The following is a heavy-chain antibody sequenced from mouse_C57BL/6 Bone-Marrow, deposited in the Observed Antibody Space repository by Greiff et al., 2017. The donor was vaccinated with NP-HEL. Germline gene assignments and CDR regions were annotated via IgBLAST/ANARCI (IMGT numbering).Heavy chain of an antibody. J-gene: IGHJ2*01. CDR2: ISGGGGNT. CDR3: ARQGPLITTVVAFDY. CDR1: GFTFSSYT. V-gene: IGHV5-9*01. Sequence: EVMLVESGGGLVKPGGSLKLSCAASGFTFSSYTMSWVRQTPEKRLEWVATISGGGGNTYYPDSVKGRFTISRDNAKNTLYLQMSSLRSEDTALYYCARQGPLITTVVAFDYWGQGTTLTVSS. D-gene: IGHD1-1*01.